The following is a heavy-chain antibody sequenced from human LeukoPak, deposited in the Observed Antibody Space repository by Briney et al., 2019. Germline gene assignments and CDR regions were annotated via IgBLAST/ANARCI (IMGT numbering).Heavy chain of an antibody. CDR1: GFTFSSYA. V-gene: IGHV3-23*01. CDR3: AKGQIVVVPYYFGF. D-gene: IGHD3-22*01. Sequence: PGGFLRLSCAASGFTFSSYAMSWVRQAPGKGLEWVSAISGSGGNTYYADSVKGRFTISRDNSKNTLYLQVNSLRAEDTAVYYCAKGQIVVVPYYFGFWGQGILVTVSS. CDR2: ISGSGGNT. J-gene: IGHJ4*02.